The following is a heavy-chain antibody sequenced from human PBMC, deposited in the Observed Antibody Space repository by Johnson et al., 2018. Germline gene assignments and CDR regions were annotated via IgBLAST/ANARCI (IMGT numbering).Heavy chain of an antibody. Sequence: VQLVQSGGGLVQPGGSXRLSCAASGFIFSDYWMSWVRQAPGKGLEWLANIKEDGSAEYYVDSLKGLFTFSRDKAKNSLYLRMNSLRAEDTAVYYCARLPWSGYFDYWGQGTLVTVSS. CDR2: IKEDGSAE. V-gene: IGHV3-7*01. J-gene: IGHJ4*02. CDR3: ARLPWSGYFDY. D-gene: IGHD3-3*01. CDR1: GFIFSDYW.